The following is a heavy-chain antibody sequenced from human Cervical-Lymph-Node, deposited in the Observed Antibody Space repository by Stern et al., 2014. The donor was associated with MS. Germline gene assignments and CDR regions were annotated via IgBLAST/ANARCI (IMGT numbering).Heavy chain of an antibody. V-gene: IGHV1-69*12. J-gene: IGHJ4*02. CDR3: ARGLAPRPASLWY. Sequence: QDQLVQSGAEVKKPGSSVKVSCKASGGTFSSYIINWVRQAPGQGLAWMGGIIPISGTTHYAQKFQGRVTITADESTSTGYMELYSLRSEDTAVYYCARGLAPRPASLWYWGQGTPVTVSS. D-gene: IGHD6-6*01. CDR1: GGTFSSYI. CDR2: IIPISGTT.